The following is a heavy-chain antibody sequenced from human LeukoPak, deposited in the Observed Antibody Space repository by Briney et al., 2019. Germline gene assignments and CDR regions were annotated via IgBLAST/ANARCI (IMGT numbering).Heavy chain of an antibody. CDR2: ISSSSSYI. V-gene: IGHV3-21*01. CDR3: ARDQNQLWFGELLFDY. Sequence: GGSLRLSCAASGFTFSSYSMNWVRRAPGKGLEWVSSISSSSSYIYYADSVKGRFTISRDNAKNSLYLQMNSLRAEDTAVYYCARDQNQLWFGELLFDYWGQGPLVTVSS. D-gene: IGHD3-10*01. CDR1: GFTFSSYS. J-gene: IGHJ4*02.